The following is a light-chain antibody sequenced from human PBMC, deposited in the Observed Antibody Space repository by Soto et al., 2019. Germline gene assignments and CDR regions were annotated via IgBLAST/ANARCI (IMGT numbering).Light chain of an antibody. V-gene: IGLV3-1*01. CDR1: KLGDKY. J-gene: IGLJ2*01. CDR3: QAWDSSTYVV. CDR2: QDS. Sequence: SYEMTQPPSVAVSPGQTASITCSGDKLGDKYACWYQQKPGQYPVLVIYQDSKRPSGIPERFSGSNSGNTATLTISGTHAMGEADYYCQAWDSSTYVVFGGGTKLTVL.